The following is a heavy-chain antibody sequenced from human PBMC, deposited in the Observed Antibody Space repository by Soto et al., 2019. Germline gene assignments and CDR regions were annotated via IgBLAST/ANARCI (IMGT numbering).Heavy chain of an antibody. CDR2: IDPSGSYT. D-gene: IGHD6-13*01. J-gene: IGHJ6*02. CDR3: ARQQVVVGYYYYGMDA. CDR1: GYTFTNYW. V-gene: IGHV5-10-1*01. Sequence: PGESLKISCQGSGYTFTNYWISWVRQMPGKGLEWMGRIDPSGSYTNYSPSLQGHVTISVDKSISTAYLQWSSLKASDTAMYYCARQQVVVGYYYYGMDAWGPGTTVTVSS.